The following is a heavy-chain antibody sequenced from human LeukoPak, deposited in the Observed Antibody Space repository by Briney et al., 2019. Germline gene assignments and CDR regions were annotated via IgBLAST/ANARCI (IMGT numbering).Heavy chain of an antibody. Sequence: GASVKVSCKASGYTFTGYYMHWVRQAPGQGLEWMGWINPNSGGTNYAQKFQGRVTMTRDTSNSTAYMELSRLRSDDTAVYYCASTGGVAATISYIYWFDPWGQGTLVTVSS. CDR1: GYTFTGYY. CDR2: INPNSGGT. CDR3: ASTGGVAATISYIYWFDP. V-gene: IGHV1-2*02. J-gene: IGHJ5*02. D-gene: IGHD2-15*01.